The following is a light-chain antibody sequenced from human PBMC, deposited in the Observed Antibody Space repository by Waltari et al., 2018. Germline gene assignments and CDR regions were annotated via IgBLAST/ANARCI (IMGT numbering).Light chain of an antibody. Sequence: SYVLTQPPSVSLAPGQTARITCGGNNIGSKSVHWYQRKTGQALVVGVYDDSDRPSGIPERFSGSNSGNTATLTISRVEAGDEADYYCQVWDRSSDHWVFGGGTKLTVL. J-gene: IGLJ3*02. CDR3: QVWDRSSDHWV. CDR1: NIGSKS. CDR2: DDS. V-gene: IGLV3-21*02.